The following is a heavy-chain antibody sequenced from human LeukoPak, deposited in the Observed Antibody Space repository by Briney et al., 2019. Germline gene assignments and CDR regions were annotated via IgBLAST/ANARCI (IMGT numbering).Heavy chain of an antibody. D-gene: IGHD1-26*01. CDR3: ARDQEWELLDY. CDR1: GFTFSSYE. CDR2: ISSSGNTI. Sequence: GGSLRLSCAASGFTFSSYEMNWVRQAPGKGLEWISYISSSGNTIYYADSVKGRFTISRDNAKNSLYLQMNSLRAEDTAVYYCARDQEWELLDYWGQGSLVTVSS. V-gene: IGHV3-48*03. J-gene: IGHJ4*02.